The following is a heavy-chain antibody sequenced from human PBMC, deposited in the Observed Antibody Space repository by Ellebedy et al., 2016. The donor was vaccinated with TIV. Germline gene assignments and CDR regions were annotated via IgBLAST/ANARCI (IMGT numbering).Heavy chain of an antibody. J-gene: IGHJ4*02. CDR3: ARGQRRNDY. V-gene: IGHV4-39*07. Sequence: SETLSLTCTVSGGSISSRTYYWGWIRQPPGKGLEWIGSINHSGSTNYNPSLKSRVTISVDTSKNQFSLKLSSVTAADTAVYYCARGQRRNDYWGQGTLVTVSS. CDR2: INHSGST. CDR1: GGSISSRTYY.